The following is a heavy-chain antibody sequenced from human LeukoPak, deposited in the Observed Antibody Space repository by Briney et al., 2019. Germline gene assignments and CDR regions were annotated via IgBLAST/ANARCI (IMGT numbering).Heavy chain of an antibody. V-gene: IGHV1-18*01. CDR3: ARDQDGTTGRHWFDP. Sequence: GASVKVSCKASGYTLTSYGISWVRQAPGQGLEWMGWISAYNGNTNYAQKLQGRVPMTTATSTSTAYMELRSLRYERTAVYYSARDQDGTTGRHWFDPWGQGTLVTVSS. D-gene: IGHD1-1*01. CDR2: ISAYNGNT. CDR1: GYTLTSYG. J-gene: IGHJ5*02.